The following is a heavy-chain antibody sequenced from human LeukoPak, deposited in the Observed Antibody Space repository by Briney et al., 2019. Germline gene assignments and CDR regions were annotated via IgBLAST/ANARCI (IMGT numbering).Heavy chain of an antibody. V-gene: IGHV4-59*01. CDR2: IYYSGST. CDR3: ARGLGLFDP. J-gene: IGHJ5*02. D-gene: IGHD6-6*01. CDR1: GVSISNYY. Sequence: SETLSLTCTVSGVSISNYYWSWIRQPPGKGLEWIGYIYYSGSTNYNPSLKSRVTISVDTSKNQFSLKLSSVTAADTAVYYCARGLGLFDPWGQGTLVTVSS.